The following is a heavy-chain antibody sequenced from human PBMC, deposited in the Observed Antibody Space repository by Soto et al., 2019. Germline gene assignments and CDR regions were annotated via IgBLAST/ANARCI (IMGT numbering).Heavy chain of an antibody. CDR2: MKTDSSSA. CDR3: VRGHIKNKVAKYYGMEV. J-gene: IGHJ6*01. D-gene: IGHD2-15*01. V-gene: IGHV3-74*03. CDR1: VFTVSINY. Sequence: PGVSXRLSCAASVFTVSINYMVLVRQAPGKGLVLVSRMKTDSSSATYAESVKGRFTISRDNTKNKLYLQMDSLRHEDTDVYFCVRGHIKNKVAKYYGMEVWGQGTTV.